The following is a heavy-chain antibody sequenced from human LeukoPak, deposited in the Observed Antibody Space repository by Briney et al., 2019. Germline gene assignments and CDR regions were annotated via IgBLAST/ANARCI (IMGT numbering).Heavy chain of an antibody. CDR2: LNPKTGDT. D-gene: IGHD6-6*01. CDR1: GYTFTGYY. CDR3: AREGLYTSSSDFDY. J-gene: IGHJ4*02. V-gene: IGHV1-2*02. Sequence: ASVKVSCKASGYTFTGYYLHWLRQAPGQGLQWMGYLNPKTGDTKYTQNLQGRVTMTRDTSISTAYMELSGLRSDDTAVYYCAREGLYTSSSDFDYWGQGTLVTVSS.